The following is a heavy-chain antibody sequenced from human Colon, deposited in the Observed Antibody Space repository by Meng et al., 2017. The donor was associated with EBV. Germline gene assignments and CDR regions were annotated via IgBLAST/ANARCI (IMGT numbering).Heavy chain of an antibody. V-gene: IGHV4-4*02. CDR2: VYHTGST. Sequence: QVQREGRGPGLVKPSGTLSMTCAVSGGSISSSHWWTWVRQPPGKGLEWIGEVYHTGSTKYNPSLKSRLTISVDKSKNQFSLNLTSVTAADTAVYYCARVWQSLTAFFDSWGQGTLVTVSS. J-gene: IGHJ4*02. CDR1: GGSISSSHW. CDR3: ARVWQSLTAFFDS. D-gene: IGHD2-21*01.